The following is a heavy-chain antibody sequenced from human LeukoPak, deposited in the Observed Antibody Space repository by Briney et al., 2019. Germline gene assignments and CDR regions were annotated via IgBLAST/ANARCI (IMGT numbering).Heavy chain of an antibody. CDR1: SASINSGPYY. D-gene: IGHD3-22*01. CDR3: ARVEARHYYDSSGYYFKVDAFDI. V-gene: IGHV4-39*07. Sequence: PSETLSLTCTVSSASINSGPYYWAWIRQSPGKGLEWIGSISYSGSTYYNPSLKSRVTISVDTSKNQFSLKLSSLTAADTAVYYCARVEARHYYDSSGYYFKVDAFDIWGQGTMVTVSS. CDR2: ISYSGST. J-gene: IGHJ3*02.